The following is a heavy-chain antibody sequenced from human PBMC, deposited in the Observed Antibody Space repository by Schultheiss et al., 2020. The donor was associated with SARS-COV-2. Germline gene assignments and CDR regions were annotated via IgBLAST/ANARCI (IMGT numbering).Heavy chain of an antibody. V-gene: IGHV3-30*07. CDR2: ISYDGSNK. CDR3: ARDRASGSHWGLDY. J-gene: IGHJ4*02. Sequence: GESLKISCAASGFTFSSYAMHWVRQAPGKGLEWVAVISYDGSNKYYADSVKGRFTISRDNAKNSLYLQMNSLRAEDTAVYYCARDRASGSHWGLDYWGQGTLVTVSS. CDR1: GFTFSSYA. D-gene: IGHD1-26*01.